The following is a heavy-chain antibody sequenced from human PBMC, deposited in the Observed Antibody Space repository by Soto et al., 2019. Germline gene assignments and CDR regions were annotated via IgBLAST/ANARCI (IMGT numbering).Heavy chain of an antibody. CDR2: IYTSGST. V-gene: IGHV4-4*07. D-gene: IGHD2-2*01. CDR1: GGTISGYD. CDR3: ARDDCSSTSCYPVDY. J-gene: IGHJ4*02. Sequence: SETLAHPCTVSGGTISGYDWSWIRQPAGKGLEWIGRIYTSGSTNYNPALKSRVTMSVDTSKNQFSLKLSSVTAADTAVYYCARDDCSSTSCYPVDYWGQGNLVTVSS.